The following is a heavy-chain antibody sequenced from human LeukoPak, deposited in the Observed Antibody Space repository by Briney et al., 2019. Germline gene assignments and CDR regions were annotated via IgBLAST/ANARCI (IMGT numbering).Heavy chain of an antibody. CDR2: IVVGSGNT. Sequence: SVKVSCKASGFTFTSSAVQWVRQAHGQRLEWIGWIVVGSGNTNYAQKFQERVTITRDMSTSTAYMELSSLRSEDTAVYYCAAELRGYSGYDYWGQGTLVTVSS. CDR1: GFTFTSSA. V-gene: IGHV1-58*01. CDR3: AAELRGYSGYDY. D-gene: IGHD5-12*01. J-gene: IGHJ4*02.